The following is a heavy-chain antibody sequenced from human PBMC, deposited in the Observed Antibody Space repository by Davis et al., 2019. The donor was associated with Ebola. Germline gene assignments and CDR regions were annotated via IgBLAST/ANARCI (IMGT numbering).Heavy chain of an antibody. Sequence: GESLKISCAASGFFFSSYAMSWVRQAAGKGLEWVSCISGSGASRFYADSVEGRFTISRDNSRNKLYLQMNSLRAEDTAVYYCARVFRYTAAAGIAFDIWGQGTMVTVSS. CDR1: GFFFSSYA. V-gene: IGHV3-23*01. CDR3: ARVFRYTAAAGIAFDI. J-gene: IGHJ3*02. D-gene: IGHD2-2*01. CDR2: ISGSGASR.